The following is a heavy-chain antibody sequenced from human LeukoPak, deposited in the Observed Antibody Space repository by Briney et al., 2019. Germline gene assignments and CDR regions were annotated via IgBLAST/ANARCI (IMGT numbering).Heavy chain of an antibody. Sequence: PGGSLRLSCTASGFTFGDYAMSWFRQAPGKGLEWVGFIRSKAYGGTTEYAASVKGRFTISRDNSKNTLYLQMNSLRAEDTAVYYCAKDQLSIAVEAVLGGQGTLVTVSS. D-gene: IGHD6-19*01. CDR1: GFTFGDYA. CDR3: AKDQLSIAVEAVL. CDR2: IRSKAYGGTT. V-gene: IGHV3-49*03. J-gene: IGHJ4*02.